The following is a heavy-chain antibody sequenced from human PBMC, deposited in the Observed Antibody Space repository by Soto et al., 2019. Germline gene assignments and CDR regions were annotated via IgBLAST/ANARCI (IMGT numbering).Heavy chain of an antibody. J-gene: IGHJ4*02. CDR3: ARTRDGYNDFDY. D-gene: IGHD5-12*01. V-gene: IGHV4-59*01. CDR2: IYYSGST. Sequence: PSETLSLTCTVSGGSISSYYWSWIRQPPGKGLEWIGYIYYSGSTNYNPSLKSRVTISVDTSKNQFSLKLSSVTAADTAVYYCARTRDGYNDFDYWGQGTLVTVSS. CDR1: GGSISSYY.